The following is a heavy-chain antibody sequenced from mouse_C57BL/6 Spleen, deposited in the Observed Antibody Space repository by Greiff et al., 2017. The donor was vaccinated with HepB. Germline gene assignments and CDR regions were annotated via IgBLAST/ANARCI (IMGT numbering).Heavy chain of an antibody. CDR3: ARRDWERYYFDY. CDR2: IYPGDGDT. CDR1: GYAFSRSW. V-gene: IGHV1-82*01. Sequence: QVQLQQPGAELVRPGPSVKISCKASGYAFSRSWMNWVKQRPGKGLEWIGRIYPGDGDTNYNGKFTGKATLTADKSSSTAYMQLSSLTSEDSAVYFCARRDWERYYFDYWGQGTTLTVSS. J-gene: IGHJ2*01. D-gene: IGHD4-1*01.